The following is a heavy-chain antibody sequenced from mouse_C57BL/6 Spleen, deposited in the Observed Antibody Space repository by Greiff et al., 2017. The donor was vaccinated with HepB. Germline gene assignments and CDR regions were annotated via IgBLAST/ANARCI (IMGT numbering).Heavy chain of an antibody. CDR2: IYPGSGST. CDR3: ARWVPYYGSSYWYFDV. CDR1: GYTFTSYW. J-gene: IGHJ1*03. V-gene: IGHV1-55*01. Sequence: VQLQQPGAELVKPGASVKMSCKASGYTFTSYWITWVKQRPGQGLEWIGDIYPGSGSTNYNEKFKSKATLTVDTSSSTAYMQLSSLTSEDSAVYYCARWVPYYGSSYWYFDVWGTGTTVTVSS. D-gene: IGHD1-1*01.